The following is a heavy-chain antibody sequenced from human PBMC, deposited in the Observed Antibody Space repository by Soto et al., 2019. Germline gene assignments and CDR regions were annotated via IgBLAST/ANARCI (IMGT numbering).Heavy chain of an antibody. CDR3: AKDSGWYFVDY. Sequence: QVQLVESGGGVVQPGRSLRLSCAASGFTFSSYGMHWVRQAPGKGLEWVAVISYDGSNKYYADSVKGRFIISRDNSKNTLYLQMNSLRAEDTAVYYCAKDSGWYFVDYWGQGTLVTVSS. J-gene: IGHJ4*02. D-gene: IGHD6-19*01. V-gene: IGHV3-30*18. CDR1: GFTFSSYG. CDR2: ISYDGSNK.